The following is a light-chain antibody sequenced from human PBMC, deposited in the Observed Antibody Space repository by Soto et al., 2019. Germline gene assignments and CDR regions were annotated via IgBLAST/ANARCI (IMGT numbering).Light chain of an antibody. V-gene: IGKV1-39*01. CDR3: QQSYSTPQT. Sequence: DIQMTQSPSSLSASVGDRVTITCRASQSISSHLNWYQQKPGKAPKLLIYAASSLQSGVPSGFSGSGSGTYFTLTISRLQPEDFATYYCQQSYSTPQTFGQGTKVEIK. J-gene: IGKJ1*01. CDR2: AAS. CDR1: QSISSH.